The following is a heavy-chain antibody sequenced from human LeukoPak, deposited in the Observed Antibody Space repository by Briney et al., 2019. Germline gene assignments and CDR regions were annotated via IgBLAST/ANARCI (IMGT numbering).Heavy chain of an antibody. CDR2: IKQDGSEK. J-gene: IGHJ4*02. Sequence: GGSLRLSCAASGFTFSSYWMSWVRQAPGKGLEWVANIKQDGSEKYYVDSVKGRFTISRDNAKNSLYLQMNSLRAEDTALYYCAVLDDGSGSYSGYWGQGTLVTVSS. D-gene: IGHD3-10*01. CDR1: GFTFSSYW. CDR3: AVLDDGSGSYSGY. V-gene: IGHV3-7*03.